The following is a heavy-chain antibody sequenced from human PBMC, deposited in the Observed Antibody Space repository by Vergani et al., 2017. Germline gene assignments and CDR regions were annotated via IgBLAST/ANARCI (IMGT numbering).Heavy chain of an antibody. Sequence: QVQLQESGPGVVKPSQTLSLTCAVSGGSISSGDHCWTWIRQRPGKGLEWIGYIFYSGTTYDNPSLRSRLTISVDTSQNQFSLKLKSVTAADTAVYYCARGDTQVPATSHFYYMEVWGKGTTVVVSS. J-gene: IGHJ6*03. CDR3: ARGDTQVPATSHFYYMEV. CDR1: GGSISSGDHC. D-gene: IGHD3-10*01. CDR2: IFYSGTT. V-gene: IGHV4-31*11.